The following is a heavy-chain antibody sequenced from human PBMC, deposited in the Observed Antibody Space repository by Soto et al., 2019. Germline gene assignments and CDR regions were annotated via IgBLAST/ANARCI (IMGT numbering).Heavy chain of an antibody. CDR3: ASNSGCNYYYGIDA. V-gene: IGHV1-69*12. J-gene: IGHJ6*02. D-gene: IGHD2-15*01. Sequence: QVQLVQSGAEVKKPGSSVKVSCKASGGTFSSYAISWVRQAPGQGLEWMGGITPIFGTANYAQKFQGRVTIXAXEXXSTAYMEQRSLRSEDTAVYYCASNSGCNYYYGIDAWGQGTTVTVSS. CDR1: GGTFSSYA. CDR2: ITPIFGTA.